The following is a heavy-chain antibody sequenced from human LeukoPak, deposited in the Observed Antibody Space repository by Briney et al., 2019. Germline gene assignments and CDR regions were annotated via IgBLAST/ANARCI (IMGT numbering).Heavy chain of an antibody. V-gene: IGHV3-23*01. CDR1: GFTFSSYA. D-gene: IGHD6-6*01. J-gene: IGHJ6*02. CDR3: AKDRRSLYGMDV. CDR2: ISGSGGST. Sequence: PGGSLRLSCAASGFTFSSYAMSWVRQAPGKGLEWVSAISGSGGSTYYADSVKGQFTISRDNSKNTLYLQMNSLRAEDTAVYYCAKDRRSLYGMDVWGQGTTVTVSS.